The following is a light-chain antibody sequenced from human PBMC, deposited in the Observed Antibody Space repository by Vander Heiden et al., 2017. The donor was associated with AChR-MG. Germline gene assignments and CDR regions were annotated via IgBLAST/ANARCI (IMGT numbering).Light chain of an antibody. CDR2: AAS. CDR1: QSIGSSY. J-gene: IGKJ4*01. CDR3: QQYRSSPHS. V-gene: IGKV3-20*01. Sequence: EIVLTQSPGTLSLSPEARATLSCRPSQSIGSSYLAWYQQKPGQAPRLLIYAASGRATGVPDRFSGSGSGTDFTLTISRLEPEDSAVYYCQQYRSSPHSFGGGTKVEIK.